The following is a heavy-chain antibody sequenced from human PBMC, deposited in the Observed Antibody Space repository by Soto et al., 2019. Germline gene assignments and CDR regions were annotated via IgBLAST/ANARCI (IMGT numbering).Heavy chain of an antibody. CDR1: GGSFSPNY. D-gene: IGHD2-2*02. J-gene: IGHJ5*02. Sequence: SETLSLTCTVSGGSFSPNYWSWIRQPPGKGLEWVGYIYYGGSTSYNPSLKSRVTISLEASKNQFSLKLSSVTAADTAVYYCARRIPKLGYCSSTICYIRQFSPIGWFDPWAQGTLVTVSS. CDR3: ARRIPKLGYCSSTICYIRQFSPIGWFDP. CDR2: IYYGGST. V-gene: IGHV4-59*08.